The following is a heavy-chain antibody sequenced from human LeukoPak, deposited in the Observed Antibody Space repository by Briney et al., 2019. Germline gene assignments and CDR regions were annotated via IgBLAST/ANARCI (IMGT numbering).Heavy chain of an antibody. CDR1: GGSNSAYY. CDR2: IYYSGST. D-gene: IGHD4-17*01. CDR3: ARDGDGGLSVDP. Sequence: PSETLSLTCTVSGGSNSAYYWSWLRQPPGKGLEWIGYIYYSGSTYYNPSLKSRVTISVDTSKNQFSLKLSSVTAADTAVYYCARDGDGGLSVDPWGQGTLVTVSS. V-gene: IGHV4-59*08. J-gene: IGHJ5*02.